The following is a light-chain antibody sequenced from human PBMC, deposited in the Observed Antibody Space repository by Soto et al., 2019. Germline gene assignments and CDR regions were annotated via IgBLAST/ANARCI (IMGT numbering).Light chain of an antibody. V-gene: IGKV3-20*01. CDR3: QQYGSSPT. CDR2: GAS. Sequence: EIVLTQSPGTLSLSPGERATLSFRAGQSVSSSYLAWYQQKPGQAPRLLIYGASSRATGIPDRFSGSGSGTNFTLTISRLEPEDFAVYYCQQYGSSPTFGQGTKVDIK. J-gene: IGKJ1*01. CDR1: QSVSSSY.